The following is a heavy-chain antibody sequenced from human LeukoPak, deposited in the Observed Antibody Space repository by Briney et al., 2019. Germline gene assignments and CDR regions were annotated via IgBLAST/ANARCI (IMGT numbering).Heavy chain of an antibody. CDR3: ARVYSTVVPAAQGGAFDI. J-gene: IGHJ3*02. CDR2: ISSSGSTI. CDR1: GFTFSDYY. D-gene: IGHD2-2*01. V-gene: IGHV3-11*04. Sequence: PGDSLRLSCAASGFTFSDYYMSWIRQAPGKGLEWVSYISSSGSTIYYADSVKGRFTISRDNAKNSLYLQMNSLRAEDTAVYYCARVYSTVVPAAQGGAFDIWGQGTMVTVSS.